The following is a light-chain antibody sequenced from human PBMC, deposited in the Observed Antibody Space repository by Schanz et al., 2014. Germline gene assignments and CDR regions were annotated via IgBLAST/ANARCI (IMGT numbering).Light chain of an antibody. CDR2: EGS. V-gene: IGLV2-14*02. CDR1: SSDVGTSNL. Sequence: QSALTQPASVSGSPGQSITISCTGTSSDVGTSNLLSWYQQYPGKAPKLMIYEGSKRPSGVSNRFSGSGSGNTASLTISGLQAEDEADYYCSSYTSSSTPNWVFGGGTKLTVL. J-gene: IGLJ3*02. CDR3: SSYTSSSTPNWV.